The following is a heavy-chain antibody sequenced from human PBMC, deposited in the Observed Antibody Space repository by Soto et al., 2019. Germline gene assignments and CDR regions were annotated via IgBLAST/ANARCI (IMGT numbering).Heavy chain of an antibody. CDR2: ISYDGSNK. Sequence: VGSLRLSCAASGFAFNTYSMHWVRQAPGRGLEWVAVISYDGSNKFYADSVKGRFTIARDNSKNTLYLEMNSLRGEDTAVYYCAKVSPMGYFFDFWGQGTLVTVSS. CDR1: GFAFNTYS. V-gene: IGHV3-30-3*01. CDR3: AKVSPMGYFFDF. J-gene: IGHJ4*02.